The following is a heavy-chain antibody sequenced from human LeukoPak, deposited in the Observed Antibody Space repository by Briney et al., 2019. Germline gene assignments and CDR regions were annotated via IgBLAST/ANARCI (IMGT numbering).Heavy chain of an antibody. Sequence: GASVKVSCKASGYTVTSYGISWVRQAPGQGLEWVGWINPNSGGTNYAQKFQVRVTMTRDTSISTAYMELSRLRSDDTAVYYCARERTLTSFYDYWGQGTLVTVSS. J-gene: IGHJ4*02. CDR3: ARERTLTSFYDY. CDR1: GYTVTSYG. V-gene: IGHV1-2*02. CDR2: INPNSGGT. D-gene: IGHD5/OR15-5a*01.